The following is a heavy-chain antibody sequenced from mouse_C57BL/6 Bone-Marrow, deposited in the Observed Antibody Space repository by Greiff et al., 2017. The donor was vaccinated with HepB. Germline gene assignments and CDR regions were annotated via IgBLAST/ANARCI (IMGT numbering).Heavy chain of an antibody. Sequence: EVQLQQSGPELVKPGASVKISCKASGYTFTDYYMNWVKQSHGKSLEWIGDINPNNGGTSYNQKFKGKATLTVDKSSSTAYMELRSLTSEDSAVYYCARSSSQGDYWGQGTSVTVSS. CDR1: GYTFTDYY. V-gene: IGHV1-26*01. CDR3: ARSSSQGDY. CDR2: INPNNGGT. D-gene: IGHD1-3*01. J-gene: IGHJ4*01.